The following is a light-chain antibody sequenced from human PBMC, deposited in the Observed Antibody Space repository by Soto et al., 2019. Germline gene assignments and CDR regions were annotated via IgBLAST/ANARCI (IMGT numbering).Light chain of an antibody. CDR2: DVS. V-gene: IGLV2-14*01. CDR1: SSDVGGYNY. Sequence: QSALTQPASVSGSPGQSITISCTGTSSDVGGYNYVSWHQQHPGKAPKLMIYDVSNRPSGVSNRFSGSKSGNTASLTISGLQAEDEADYYCSSYTSSSTLVCGTGTKVTVL. J-gene: IGLJ1*01. CDR3: SSYTSSSTLV.